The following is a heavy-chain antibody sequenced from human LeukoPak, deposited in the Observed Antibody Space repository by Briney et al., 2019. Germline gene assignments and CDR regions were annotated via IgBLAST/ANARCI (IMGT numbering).Heavy chain of an antibody. V-gene: IGHV3-30-3*01. D-gene: IGHD4-17*01. CDR3: ARRSAVTTSRRGFDP. CDR2: ISYDGSNK. J-gene: IGHJ5*02. Sequence: GRSLRLSCAASGFTFSSYAMHWVRQAPGKGLEWVAVISYDGSNKYYADSVKGRFTISRDNSKNTLYLQMNSLRAEDTAVYYCARRSAVTTSRRGFDPWGQGTLVTVSS. CDR1: GFTFSSYA.